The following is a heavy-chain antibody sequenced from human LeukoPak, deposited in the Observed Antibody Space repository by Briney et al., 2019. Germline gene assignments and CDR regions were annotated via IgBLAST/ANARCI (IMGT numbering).Heavy chain of an antibody. CDR2: IRGSGDST. Sequence: GGSLRLSCAASGFTFSSYAMTWVRQAPGKGLEWVSAIRGSGDSTYYADSVKGRFTISRDNSKNTLYLQMNSLRAEDTAVYYCAKDLTYYYDSRHYWGQGTLVTVSS. CDR1: GFTFSSYA. V-gene: IGHV3-23*01. D-gene: IGHD3-22*01. J-gene: IGHJ4*02. CDR3: AKDLTYYYDSRHY.